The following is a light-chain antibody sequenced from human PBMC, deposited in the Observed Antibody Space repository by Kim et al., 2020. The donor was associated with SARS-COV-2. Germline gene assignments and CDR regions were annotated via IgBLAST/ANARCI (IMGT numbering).Light chain of an antibody. J-gene: IGKJ1*01. CDR2: GAS. CDR3: QQYNNFRT. Sequence: APRLLIYGASTRATYIPARFTGSGSGTEFTLTISSLKSEDFAAYYSQQYNNFRTFGQGTKVDIK. V-gene: IGKV3-15*01.